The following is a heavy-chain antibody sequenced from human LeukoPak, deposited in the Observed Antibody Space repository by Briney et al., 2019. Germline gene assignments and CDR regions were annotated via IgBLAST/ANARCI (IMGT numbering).Heavy chain of an antibody. V-gene: IGHV4-61*02. J-gene: IGHJ6*03. D-gene: IGHD2-2*01. CDR3: ARDRYCSSPTCYHSGRDYYYMDV. CDR1: GGSISSGSYY. CDR2: IYTSGST. Sequence: PSETLSLTCTVSGGSISSGSYYWSWIRQPAGKGLEWIGRIYTSGSTNYNPSLKSRVTISVGTSKNQFSLNLSAVTAADTAVYYCARDRYCSSPTCYHSGRDYYYMDVWGKGTTVTVSS.